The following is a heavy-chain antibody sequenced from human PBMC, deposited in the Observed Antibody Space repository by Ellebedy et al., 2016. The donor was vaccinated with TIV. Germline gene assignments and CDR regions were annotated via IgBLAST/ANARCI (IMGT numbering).Heavy chain of an antibody. CDR3: ASATGIVGTTRAFDL. V-gene: IGHV3-33*08. CDR1: GFTFSSYG. J-gene: IGHJ3*01. D-gene: IGHD1-26*01. CDR2: IWYDGSNK. Sequence: GESLKISCAASGFTFSSYGMPWVRPAPGKGLEWVAVIWYDGSNKYYADYVKGRFTISRDNSKNTLYLQMNSLRAEDTAVYYCASATGIVGTTRAFDLWGQGTMVTVSS.